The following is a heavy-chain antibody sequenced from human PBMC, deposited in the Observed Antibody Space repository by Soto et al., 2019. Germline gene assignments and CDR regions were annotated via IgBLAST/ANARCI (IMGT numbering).Heavy chain of an antibody. Sequence: QLQLQESGPGLVKPSETLSLTCTVSGGSISSSSYYWGWIRQPPGKGLEWIGSTYYSGSTYYNPSLKSRVTISVDTSKNQFSLKLSSVTAADTAVYYCARNDIGGYSYGYQWFDPWGQGTLVTVSS. J-gene: IGHJ5*02. V-gene: IGHV4-39*01. CDR1: GGSISSSSYY. CDR3: ARNDIGGYSYGYQWFDP. D-gene: IGHD5-18*01. CDR2: TYYSGST.